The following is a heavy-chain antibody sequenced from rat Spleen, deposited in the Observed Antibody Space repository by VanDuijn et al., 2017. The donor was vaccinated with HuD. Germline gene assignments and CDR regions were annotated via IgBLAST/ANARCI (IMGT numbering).Heavy chain of an antibody. CDR3: ARSDFSSPYYFDY. CDR1: GFSLSSYG. Sequence: QVQLKESGPGLVKPSLTLSLPCTVSGFSLSSYGVIWVRKPPGKGLEWVGVIWGNGNTNYNSALKSRLSISRDTSKRQLFLQMNNLQTEDTAMYFCARSDFSSPYYFDYWGQGVMVTVSS. V-gene: IGHV2S61*01. J-gene: IGHJ2*01. CDR2: IWGNGNT. D-gene: IGHD1-2*01.